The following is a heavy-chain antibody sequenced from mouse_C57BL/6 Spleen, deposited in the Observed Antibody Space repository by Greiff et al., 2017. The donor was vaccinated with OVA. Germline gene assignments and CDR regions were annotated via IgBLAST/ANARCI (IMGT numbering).Heavy chain of an antibody. Sequence: EVKLMESGGDLVKPGGSLKLSCAASGFTFSSYGMSWVRQTPDKRLEWVATISSGGSYTYYPDSVKGRFTISRDNAKNTLYLQMSSLKSEDTAMYYCARRTAQATRYFDYWGQGTTLTVSS. V-gene: IGHV5-6*02. CDR2: ISSGGSYT. CDR1: GFTFSSYG. CDR3: ARRTAQATRYFDY. J-gene: IGHJ2*01. D-gene: IGHD3-2*02.